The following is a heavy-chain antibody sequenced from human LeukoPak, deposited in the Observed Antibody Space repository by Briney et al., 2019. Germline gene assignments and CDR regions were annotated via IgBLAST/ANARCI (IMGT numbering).Heavy chain of an antibody. CDR1: GFTFSSYS. Sequence: GGSLRLSCAASGFTFSSYSMNWVRQAPGKGLEWVSSISSSSSYIYYADSVKGRFTISRDNAKNSLYLQMNSLRAEDTAVYYCARVSGSSGDFDIWGQGTMVTVSS. J-gene: IGHJ3*02. D-gene: IGHD1-26*01. V-gene: IGHV3-21*01. CDR3: ARVSGSSGDFDI. CDR2: ISSSSSYI.